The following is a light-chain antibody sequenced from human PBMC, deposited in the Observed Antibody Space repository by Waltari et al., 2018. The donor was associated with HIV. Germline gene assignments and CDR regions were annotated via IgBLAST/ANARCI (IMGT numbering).Light chain of an antibody. CDR1: QSLLHDNGDKY. CDR3: MQALQPPWT. CDR2: LGS. Sequence: LMMTQSPLSLPLTPGEPASITCRSSQSLLHDNGDKYLDWYLQKPGQSPQLLIYLGSNRASGVPDRFSGSGSGTDFTLKISRVEAEDVGVYYCMQALQPPWTFGQGTKVEIK. V-gene: IGKV2-28*01. J-gene: IGKJ1*01.